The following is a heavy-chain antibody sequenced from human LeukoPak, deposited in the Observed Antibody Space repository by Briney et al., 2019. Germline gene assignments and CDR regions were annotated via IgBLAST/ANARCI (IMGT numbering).Heavy chain of an antibody. D-gene: IGHD3-10*01. CDR3: ARHGSVRSPLGP. J-gene: IGHJ5*02. CDR2: IYHSGST. Sequence: SETLSLTCTVSGYSISSGYYWGWIRQPPGKGLEWIGGIYHSGSTYYNPSLKSRVTISVDTSKNQFSLKLRSVTAADTAVYYCARHGSVRSPLGPWGQGTLVTVSS. CDR1: GYSISSGYY. V-gene: IGHV4-38-2*02.